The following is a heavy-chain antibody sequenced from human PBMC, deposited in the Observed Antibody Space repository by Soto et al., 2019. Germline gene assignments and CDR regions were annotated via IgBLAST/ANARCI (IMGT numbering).Heavy chain of an antibody. D-gene: IGHD2-21*01. V-gene: IGHV4-31*03. Sequence: QVQLQESGPGLVKPSQTLSLTCTVSGGSISSGGYYWSWIRQHPGKGLEWIGYIYYSGSTYYNPSLKSRVTISVDTSKNQSSLKLRSVTAADTAVYYWARDKAYCGGDCRMDVWGKGTTVTVSS. CDR3: ARDKAYCGGDCRMDV. J-gene: IGHJ6*04. CDR2: IYYSGST. CDR1: GGSISSGGYY.